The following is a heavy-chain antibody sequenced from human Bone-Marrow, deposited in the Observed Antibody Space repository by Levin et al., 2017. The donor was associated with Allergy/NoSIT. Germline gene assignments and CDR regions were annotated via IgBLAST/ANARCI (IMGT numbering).Heavy chain of an antibody. J-gene: IGHJ4*02. CDR2: IYYSGST. Sequence: SETLSLTCTVSGGSISSYYWSWIRQPPGKGLEWIGYIYYSGSTNYNPSLKSRVTISVDTSKNQFSLKLSSVTAADTAVYYCARVRVRGVTPDYWGQGTLVTVSS. D-gene: IGHD3-10*01. CDR3: ARVRVRGVTPDY. V-gene: IGHV4-59*01. CDR1: GGSISSYY.